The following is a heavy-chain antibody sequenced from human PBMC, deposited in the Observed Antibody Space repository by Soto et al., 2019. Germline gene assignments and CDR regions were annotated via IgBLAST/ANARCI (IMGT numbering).Heavy chain of an antibody. V-gene: IGHV5-51*01. CDR1: GYRFTSSW. J-gene: IGHJ3*01. D-gene: IGHD3-10*01. CDR3: AWLTGLRGVFDGFNV. Sequence: PGESLKISCQGSGYRFTSSWIGWVRQMPGKGLEWLGNVYPSDSDVRYSPSFEGRVTISADKSISTAYLQWSSLKASDTAMYFCAWLTGLRGVFDGFNVWGQWTMVTVSS. CDR2: VYPSDSDV.